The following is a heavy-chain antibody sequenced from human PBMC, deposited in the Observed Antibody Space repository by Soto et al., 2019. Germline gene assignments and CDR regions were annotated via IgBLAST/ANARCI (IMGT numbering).Heavy chain of an antibody. V-gene: IGHV5-51*01. CDR3: AGRLQTTVVTPSAFDI. Sequence: GESLKISCKGSGYSFTSYWIGWVRQMPGKGLEWMGIIYPGDSDTRYSPSFQGQVTISADKSISTAYLQWSSLKASDTAMYYCAGRLQTTVVTPSAFDIWGQGTMVTVSS. D-gene: IGHD4-17*01. J-gene: IGHJ3*02. CDR1: GYSFTSYW. CDR2: IYPGDSDT.